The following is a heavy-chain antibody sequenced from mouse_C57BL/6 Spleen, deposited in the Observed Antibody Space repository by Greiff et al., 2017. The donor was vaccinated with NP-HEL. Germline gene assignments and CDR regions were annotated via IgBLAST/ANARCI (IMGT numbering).Heavy chain of an antibody. CDR2: ISPGSGST. CDR3: AGGGLWDYDSLYAMDY. Sequence: QVQLKQPGAELVKPGASVKMSCKASGYTFTSYWITWVKQRPGQGLEWIGDISPGSGSTNYNEKFKSKATLTVDTSSSTAYMQLSSLTSKDAAVYYCAGGGLWDYDSLYAMDYWGQGTSVTVSA. J-gene: IGHJ4*01. D-gene: IGHD2-4*01. CDR1: GYTFTSYW. V-gene: IGHV1-55*01.